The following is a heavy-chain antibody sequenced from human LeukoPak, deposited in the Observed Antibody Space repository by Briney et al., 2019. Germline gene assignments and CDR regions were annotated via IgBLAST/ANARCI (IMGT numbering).Heavy chain of an antibody. D-gene: IGHD3-10*01. CDR3: ARVCELLWFGESSRHFDY. CDR1: GYTFTGYY. J-gene: IGHJ4*02. Sequence: ASVKVSCKASGYTFTGYYMHWVRQAPGQGLEWMGWINPNSDGTNYAQKFQGRVTMTRDTSISTAYMELSRLRSDDTAVYYCARVCELLWFGESSRHFDYWGQGTLVTVSS. CDR2: INPNSDGT. V-gene: IGHV1-2*02.